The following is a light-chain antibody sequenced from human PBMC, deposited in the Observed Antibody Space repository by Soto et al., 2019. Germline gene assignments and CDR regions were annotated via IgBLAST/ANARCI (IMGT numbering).Light chain of an antibody. J-gene: IGLJ1*01. CDR3: SSYTTSNTLV. CDR2: DVS. CDR1: SSDIGAYNY. V-gene: IGLV2-14*01. Sequence: QSALTQPASVSGSPGQSITISCPGTSSDIGAYNYVSWYQQHPGKAPKLVICDVSNRLSGVSNRFSGSKSGNTASLTISGLQAEDEADYYCSSYTTSNTLVFGTGTKLTVL.